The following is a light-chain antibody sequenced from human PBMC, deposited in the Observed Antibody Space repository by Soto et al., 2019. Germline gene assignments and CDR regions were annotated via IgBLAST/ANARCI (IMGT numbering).Light chain of an antibody. Sequence: IEMTQSPGTLSFSSGERATVSCRASQSVSSNLAWYQQKPGQAPRLLIYGASNRATGIPARFSGSGSGTDFTLTISSLEPEDFAVYYCQQRSNWPWTFGQGTKVDI. CDR3: QQRSNWPWT. CDR2: GAS. V-gene: IGKV3-11*01. CDR1: QSVSSN. J-gene: IGKJ1*01.